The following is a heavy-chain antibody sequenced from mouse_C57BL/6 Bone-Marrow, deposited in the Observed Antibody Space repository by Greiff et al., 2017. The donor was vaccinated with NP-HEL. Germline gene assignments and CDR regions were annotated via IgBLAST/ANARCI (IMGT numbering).Heavy chain of an antibody. Sequence: VQLQQPGPVLVKPGASVKMSCKASGYTFTDYYMNWVKQSHGKSLEWIGVINPYNGGTSYHQKFKGTATLTFDKSSSTAYMVLDSRTTEDSAVYYCARWGNYLFDYWGQGTTRTVSS. D-gene: IGHD2-1*01. V-gene: IGHV1-19*01. CDR1: GYTFTDYY. J-gene: IGHJ2*01. CDR3: ARWGNYLFDY. CDR2: INPYNGGT.